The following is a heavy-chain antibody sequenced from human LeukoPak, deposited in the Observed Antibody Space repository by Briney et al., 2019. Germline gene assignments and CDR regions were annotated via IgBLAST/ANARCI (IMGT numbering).Heavy chain of an antibody. CDR3: AKPARTDYADY. CDR1: GGSMRSYY. CDR2: IYYSGST. Sequence: SETLSLTCTVSGGSMRSYYWSWIRQSPGKGLEWIGYIYYSGSTTYNSSLKSRVTILLDTSKNQFSLRLSSVTAADTAVYYCAKPARTDYADYWGQGTLVTVSS. D-gene: IGHD1-14*01. V-gene: IGHV4-59*01. J-gene: IGHJ4*02.